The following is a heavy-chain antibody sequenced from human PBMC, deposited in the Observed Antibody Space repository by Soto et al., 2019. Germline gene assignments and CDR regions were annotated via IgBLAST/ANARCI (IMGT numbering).Heavy chain of an antibody. D-gene: IGHD3-3*01. V-gene: IGHV4-30-4*01. CDR1: GGSISSGDYY. J-gene: IGHJ6*02. CDR2: IYYSGST. Sequence: SETLSLTCTVSGGSISSGDYYWSWIRQPPGKGLEWIGYIYYSGSTYYNPSLKSRVTISVYTSKNQFSLKLSSVTAADTAVYYCARDQGGITIFGLATAYYYYGMDVWGQGTTVTVSS. CDR3: ARDQGGITIFGLATAYYYYGMDV.